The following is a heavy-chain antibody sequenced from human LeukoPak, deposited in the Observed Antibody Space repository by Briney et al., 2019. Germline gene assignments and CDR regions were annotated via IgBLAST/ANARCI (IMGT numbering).Heavy chain of an antibody. CDR2: ISSSSNTI. Sequence: PGGSLRLSCAASGFTFSSYSMNWVRQAPGKGLEWVSYISSSSNTIYYADSVKGRFTISRDNAKNSLFLQMNSLRDEDTSVYYCARAVTVVTRGGLVFDHWGQGTLVTVSS. J-gene: IGHJ4*02. CDR3: ARAVTVVTRGGLVFDH. D-gene: IGHD2-21*02. V-gene: IGHV3-48*02. CDR1: GFTFSSYS.